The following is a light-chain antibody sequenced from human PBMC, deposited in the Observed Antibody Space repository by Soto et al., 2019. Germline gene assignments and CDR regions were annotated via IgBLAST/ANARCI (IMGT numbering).Light chain of an antibody. V-gene: IGKV3-15*01. J-gene: IGKJ1*01. Sequence: EIVMTQSPATLSVSPGARVTLSCRASQSVSHNVAWYQQKRGQPPSLLIYDVSTRATGVPDRFSGSGSGTEFILTISSLQSGDFAVYYCHQFNNWPWTFGQGTKVEI. CDR1: QSVSHN. CDR2: DVS. CDR3: HQFNNWPWT.